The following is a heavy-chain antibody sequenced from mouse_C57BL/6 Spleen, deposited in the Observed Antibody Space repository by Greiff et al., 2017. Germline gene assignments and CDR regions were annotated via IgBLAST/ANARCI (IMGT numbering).Heavy chain of an antibody. J-gene: IGHJ3*01. CDR2: ISYDGSN. D-gene: IGHD2-4*01. Sequence: DVKLQESGPGLAKPSQSLSLTCSVTGYSITSGYYWNWIRQFPGNKLEWMGYISYDGSNNYNPSLKNRISITRDTSTNQFFLKLNSVTTEDTATYYCARDDYDVAWFAYWGQGTLVTVSA. CDR1: GYSITSGYY. V-gene: IGHV3-6*01. CDR3: ARDDYDVAWFAY.